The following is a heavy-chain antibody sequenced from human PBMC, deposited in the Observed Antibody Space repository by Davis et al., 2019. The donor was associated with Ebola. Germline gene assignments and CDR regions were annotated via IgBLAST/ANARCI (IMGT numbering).Heavy chain of an antibody. V-gene: IGHV1-18*04. D-gene: IGHD3-9*01. J-gene: IGHJ4*02. Sequence: ASVKVSCKAFGYSFLTYGISWVRKAPGQGLEWMGWISAFKGKTHYAQKFQGRMTLTTDTSTSTAYMELESLRSDDTAVYYCARSTYDILIDFDFWGQGTLVTVSS. CDR2: ISAFKGKT. CDR1: GYSFLTYG. CDR3: ARSTYDILIDFDF.